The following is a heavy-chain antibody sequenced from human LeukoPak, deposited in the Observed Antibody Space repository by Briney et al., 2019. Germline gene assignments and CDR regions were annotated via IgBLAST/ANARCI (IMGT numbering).Heavy chain of an antibody. CDR3: ARGPLMRGYCSSTSCYMPY. D-gene: IGHD2-2*02. Sequence: ASVKVSCKASGYTFTSYGISWVRQAPGQGLEWMGWISAYNGNTNYAQKLQGRVTMTTDTSTSTAYMELRSLRSDDTAVYYRARGPLMRGYCSSTSCYMPYWGQGTLVTVSS. J-gene: IGHJ4*02. CDR2: ISAYNGNT. V-gene: IGHV1-18*01. CDR1: GYTFTSYG.